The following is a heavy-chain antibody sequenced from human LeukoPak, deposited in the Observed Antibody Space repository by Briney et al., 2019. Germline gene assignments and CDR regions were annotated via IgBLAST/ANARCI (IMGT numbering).Heavy chain of an antibody. J-gene: IGHJ4*02. CDR3: ASTFRISGTTYYH. CDR1: GFTFSSFW. CDR2: INSDGSRS. Sequence: GGSLRLSRAASGFTFSSFWMHWVRQVPGKGLVWVSHINSDGSRSTYADPVKGRFSISRNTAENTVYLQMNSLRAEDTAVYYCASTFRISGTTYYHWGQGTLVTVSS. D-gene: IGHD1-7*01. V-gene: IGHV3-74*01.